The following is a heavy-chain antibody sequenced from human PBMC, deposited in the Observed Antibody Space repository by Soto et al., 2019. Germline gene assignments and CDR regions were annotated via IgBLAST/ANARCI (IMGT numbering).Heavy chain of an antibody. D-gene: IGHD2-8*01. CDR3: ARLVYDTRLNYMYFDF. Sequence: SEALSVTCAVSGVSISSGNWCTWVRQTPQRGLEYIGEIFHDGTANYYPSFERRVAISVDTSKNQFSLKLTSVTAADTAIYFCARLVYDTRLNYMYFDFWGQGALVTVSS. CDR1: GVSISSGNW. J-gene: IGHJ4*02. V-gene: IGHV4-4*02. CDR2: IFHDGTA.